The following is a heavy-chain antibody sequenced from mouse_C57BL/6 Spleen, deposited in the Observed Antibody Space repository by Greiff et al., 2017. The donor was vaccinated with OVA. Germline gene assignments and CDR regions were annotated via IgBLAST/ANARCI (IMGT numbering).Heavy chain of an antibody. CDR1: GYTFTSYW. J-gene: IGHJ2*01. V-gene: IGHV1-69*01. D-gene: IGHD4-1*01. CDR3: ARGPANWAFYCDD. Sequence: QVQLQQSGAELVMPGASVKLSCKASGYTFTSYWMHWVKQRPGQGLEWIGEIDPSDSYTNSNQKFKGKSTLTVDKSSSTAYMQLSSLTSEDSAVYYGARGPANWAFYCDDWGQGTTLTVAS. CDR2: IDPSDSYT.